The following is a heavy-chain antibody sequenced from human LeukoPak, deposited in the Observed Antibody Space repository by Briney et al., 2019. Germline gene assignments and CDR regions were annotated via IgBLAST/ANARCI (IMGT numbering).Heavy chain of an antibody. V-gene: IGHV3-30-3*02. CDR3: AKTSLGGPYNWFDP. D-gene: IGHD3-16*01. CDR2: ISYDGSNK. CDR1: GFTFSSYA. J-gene: IGHJ5*02. Sequence: GGSLRLSCAASGFTFSSYAMHWVRQAPGKGLEWVAVISYDGSNKYFADSVKGRFTISRDNSENTLYLQMNSLRAEDTAVYYCAKTSLGGPYNWFDPWGQGTLVTVSS.